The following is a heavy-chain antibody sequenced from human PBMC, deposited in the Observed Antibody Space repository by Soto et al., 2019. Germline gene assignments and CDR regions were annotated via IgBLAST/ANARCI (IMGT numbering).Heavy chain of an antibody. J-gene: IGHJ6*03. Sequence: GGSLRLSCAASGFTFSSYAMSWVRQAPGKGLEWVSAISGSGGSTYYADSVKGRFTISRDNSKNTLYLQMNSLRAEDTAVYYCAPHSRGSSSWYDRSRGVGTDMDVWGKGTTVTVPS. CDR1: GFTFSSYA. CDR2: ISGSGGST. V-gene: IGHV3-23*01. D-gene: IGHD6-13*01. CDR3: APHSRGSSSWYDRSRGVGTDMDV.